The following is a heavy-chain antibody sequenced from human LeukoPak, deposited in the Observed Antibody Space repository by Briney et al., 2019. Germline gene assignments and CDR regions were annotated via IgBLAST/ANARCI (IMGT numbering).Heavy chain of an antibody. Sequence: GESLKIPCKGSGYSFTSYWIGWVRQMPGKGLEWMGIIYPGDSDTRYRPSFQGQVTISADKSISTAYLQWSSLKASDTAMYYCARDPRDCSSTSCYGGYWFDPWGQGTLVTVSS. J-gene: IGHJ5*02. D-gene: IGHD2-2*01. CDR3: ARDPRDCSSTSCYGGYWFDP. V-gene: IGHV5-51*01. CDR1: GYSFTSYW. CDR2: IYPGDSDT.